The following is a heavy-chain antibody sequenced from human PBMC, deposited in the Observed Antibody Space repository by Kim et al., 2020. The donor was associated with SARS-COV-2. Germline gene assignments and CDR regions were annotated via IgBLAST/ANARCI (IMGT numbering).Heavy chain of an antibody. D-gene: IGHD1-26*01. CDR2: ISSSGSTI. CDR1: GFTFSSYE. Sequence: GGSLRLSCAASGFTFSSYEMNWVRQAPGKGLEWVSYISSSGSTIYYADSVKGRFTISRDNAKNSLYLQMNSLRAEDTAVYYCAREGLGAMPRWYFDYWGQGTLVTVSS. V-gene: IGHV3-48*03. J-gene: IGHJ4*02. CDR3: AREGLGAMPRWYFDY.